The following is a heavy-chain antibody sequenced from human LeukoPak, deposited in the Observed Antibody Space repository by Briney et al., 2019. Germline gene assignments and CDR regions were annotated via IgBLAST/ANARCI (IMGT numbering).Heavy chain of an antibody. CDR1: GFTFSSYG. Sequence: TGGSLRLSCAASGFTFSSYGMHWVRQAPGKGLEWVSFIRYDGSNEYYADSVRGRFTISRDNSKNTLYLQMNSLRAEDTAVYYCARASVIVATIRGGFYFDYWGQGTLVTVSS. CDR3: ARASVIVATIRGGFYFDY. CDR2: IRYDGSNE. D-gene: IGHD5-12*01. V-gene: IGHV3-30*02. J-gene: IGHJ4*02.